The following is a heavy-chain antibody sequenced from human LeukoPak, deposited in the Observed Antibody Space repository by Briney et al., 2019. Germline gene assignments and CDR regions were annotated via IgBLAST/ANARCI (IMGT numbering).Heavy chain of an antibody. V-gene: IGHV4-38-2*01. J-gene: IGHJ4*02. CDR3: SSLPHCSRTRCYTGYYFDN. CDR1: GYSISSGYY. D-gene: IGHD2-2*02. CDR2: IYHSGST. Sequence: SETLSLTCAVSGYSISSGYYWGGVRQPPRKRGGWSGSIYHSGSTNYNPPLKSRVTISLDTSENKFSLYLSSVTAAHTPPYYCSSLPHCSRTRCYTGYYFDNWGQGTLVTVS.